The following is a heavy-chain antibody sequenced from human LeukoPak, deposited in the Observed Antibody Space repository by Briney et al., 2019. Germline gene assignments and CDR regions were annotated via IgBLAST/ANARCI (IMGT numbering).Heavy chain of an antibody. CDR3: VRGVGSGSYYKTTVGYFQH. D-gene: IGHD3-10*01. CDR1: GDSVSSNSAA. V-gene: IGHV6-1*01. J-gene: IGHJ1*01. CDR2: TYYRSKWYN. Sequence: SQTLSLTCAISGDSVSSNSAAWNWIRQSPSRGLEWLGRTYYRSKWYNDYAVSVKSRITINPDTSKNQFSLQLNSVTPEDTAVYYCVRGVGSGSYYKTTVGYFQHWGQGTLVTVSS.